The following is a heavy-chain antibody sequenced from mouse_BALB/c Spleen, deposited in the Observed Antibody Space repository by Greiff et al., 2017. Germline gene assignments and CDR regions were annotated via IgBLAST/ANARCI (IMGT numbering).Heavy chain of an antibody. V-gene: IGHV5-4*02. Sequence: EVKLVESGGGLVKPGGSLKLSCAASGFTFSDYYMYWVRQTPEKRLEWVATISDGGSYTYYPDSVKGRFTISRDNAKNNLYLQMSSLKSEDTAMYYCARDGYYDGGPWFAYWGQGTLVTVSA. J-gene: IGHJ3*01. D-gene: IGHD1-1*01. CDR2: ISDGGSYT. CDR1: GFTFSDYY. CDR3: ARDGYYDGGPWFAY.